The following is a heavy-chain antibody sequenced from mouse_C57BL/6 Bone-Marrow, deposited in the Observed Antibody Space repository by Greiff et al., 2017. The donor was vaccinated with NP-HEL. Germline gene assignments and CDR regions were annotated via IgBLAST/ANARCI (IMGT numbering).Heavy chain of an antibody. CDR3: ARRDYDLYYAMDD. CDR1: GYAFTNYL. J-gene: IGHJ4*01. CDR2: INPGSGGT. Sequence: VQLQQSGAELVRPGTSVKVSCKASGYAFTNYLIEWVKQRPGQGLEWIGVINPGSGGTNYNEKFKGKATLTADKSSSTAYMQLSSLTSEDSAVYFCARRDYDLYYAMDDWGQVTSVTVSS. V-gene: IGHV1-54*01. D-gene: IGHD2-4*01.